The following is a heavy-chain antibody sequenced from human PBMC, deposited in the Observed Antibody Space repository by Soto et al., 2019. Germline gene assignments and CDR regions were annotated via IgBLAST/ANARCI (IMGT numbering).Heavy chain of an antibody. V-gene: IGHV4-59*01. J-gene: IGHJ6*02. CDR3: ARGDPLLWFGEKVYYGMDV. Sequence: QVQLQESGPGLMKPSETLSLTCTVSGGSISSYYWSWIRQPPGKGLEWIGYIYYSGSTNYNPSLKSRVTISVDTSTNQFSLKLSSVTAADTAVYYCARGDPLLWFGEKVYYGMDVWGQGTTVTVSS. CDR1: GGSISSYY. D-gene: IGHD3-10*01. CDR2: IYYSGST.